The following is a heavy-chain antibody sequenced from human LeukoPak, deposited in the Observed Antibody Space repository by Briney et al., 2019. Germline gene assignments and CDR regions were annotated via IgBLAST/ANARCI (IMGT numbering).Heavy chain of an antibody. Sequence: ASVKVSCKASGYTFTGYYMHWVRQAPGQGLEWMGWINPNSGGTSYAQKFQGRVTMTRDTSITTAYMELSRLRSDDTAVYYCARDSGDIVDYFDYWGQGTLVIVSS. CDR3: ARDSGDIVDYFDY. CDR1: GYTFTGYY. D-gene: IGHD5-12*01. CDR2: INPNSGGT. V-gene: IGHV1-2*02. J-gene: IGHJ4*02.